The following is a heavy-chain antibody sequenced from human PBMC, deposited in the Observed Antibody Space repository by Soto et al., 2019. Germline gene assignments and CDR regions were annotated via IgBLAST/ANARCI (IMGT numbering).Heavy chain of an antibody. J-gene: IGHJ4*02. D-gene: IGHD6-6*01. CDR1: GYTFTSYA. Sequence: QVQLVQSGAEVKKPGASVKVSCKASGYTFTSYAMHWVRQAPGQRLEWMGWINAGNGNTKYSQKFQGRVTITRDTSASTAYMELSSLRSEDTAVYYCARAEPPLSSSTYYFDYWGQGTLVTVSS. CDR2: INAGNGNT. V-gene: IGHV1-3*01. CDR3: ARAEPPLSSSTYYFDY.